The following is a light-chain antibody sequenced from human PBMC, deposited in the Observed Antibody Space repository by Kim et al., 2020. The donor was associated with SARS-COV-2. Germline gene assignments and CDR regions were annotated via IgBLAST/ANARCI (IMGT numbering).Light chain of an antibody. CDR2: DVS. CDR1: SSDIGNYNF. J-gene: IGLJ3*02. Sequence: QSALTQPASVSGSPGQSITITCTGTSSDIGNYNFVSWSQQHPGKAPKLLIYDVSKRPSGVSDRFSGSKSGNTASLTISGLQAEDEADYYCSSHIGSSTLVFGGGTQLTVL. V-gene: IGLV2-14*01. CDR3: SSHIGSSTLV.